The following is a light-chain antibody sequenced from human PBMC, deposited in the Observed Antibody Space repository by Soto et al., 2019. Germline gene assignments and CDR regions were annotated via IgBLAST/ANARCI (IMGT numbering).Light chain of an antibody. CDR2: DAS. V-gene: IGKV3D-15*01. J-gene: IGKJ4*01. CDR3: QQYNIWPPLT. Sequence: EIVLTQSPGTLSLSPGDRATLSCRASQRVSNSYLAWYQQKPGQAPRLLIYDASTRAAGVPDRVTGGGSGREFTLTISSLQSEDFGLYYCQQYNIWPPLTFGGGTKVEIK. CDR1: QRVSNSY.